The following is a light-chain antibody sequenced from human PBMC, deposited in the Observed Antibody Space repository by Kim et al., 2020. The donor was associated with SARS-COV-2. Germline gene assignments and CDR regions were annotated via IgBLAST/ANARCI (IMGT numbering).Light chain of an antibody. V-gene: IGLV2-8*01. CDR1: SSDVGGYND. CDR2: AVT. J-gene: IGLJ3*02. Sequence: GQSVTMSGAGSSSDVGGYNDVWWYQQQPGEAPKLMIYAVTKRPAGVPDLFCGSKSGKAASLTVAGLQDEDEADYCCSWYAGSNSGVFGGGTKVTVL. CDR3: SWYAGSNSGV.